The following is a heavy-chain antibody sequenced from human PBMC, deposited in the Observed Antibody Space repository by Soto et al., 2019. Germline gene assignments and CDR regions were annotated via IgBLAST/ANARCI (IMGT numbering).Heavy chain of an antibody. Sequence: QITFKESGPALVNPTQTLTLTCTFSGFSLSTSGVGVGWIRQPPGKALEWLAVIYWDDDKWYSPSLKRRLTIAKDTSKNQLVLTMTNIEPVETGTYYSAHSPGYRNVVGVGDYWGQGTLVSVPS. J-gene: IGHJ4*02. CDR3: AHSPGYRNVVGVGDY. V-gene: IGHV2-5*02. D-gene: IGHD4-4*01. CDR1: GFSLSTSGVG. CDR2: IYWDDDK.